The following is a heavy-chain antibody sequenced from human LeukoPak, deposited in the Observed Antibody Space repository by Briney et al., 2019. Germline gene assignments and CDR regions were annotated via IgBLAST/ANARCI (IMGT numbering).Heavy chain of an antibody. CDR3: AREGPSVVVVAATRRAFDI. CDR2: INHSGST. D-gene: IGHD2-15*01. CDR1: GGSFSGYY. V-gene: IGHV4-34*01. Sequence: PSETLSLTCAVYGGSFSGYYWSWIRQPPGKGLEWIGEINHSGSTNYNPSLKSRVTISVDTSKNQFSLKLSSVTAADTAVYYCAREGPSVVVVAATRRAFDIWGQGTMVTVSS. J-gene: IGHJ3*02.